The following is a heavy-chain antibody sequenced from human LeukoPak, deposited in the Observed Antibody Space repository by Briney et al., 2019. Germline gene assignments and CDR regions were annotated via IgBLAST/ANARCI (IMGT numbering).Heavy chain of an antibody. J-gene: IGHJ3*02. CDR3: ARDQEGGYNIHDAFDI. V-gene: IGHV1-69*05. CDR1: GGTFSSYA. Sequence: SVKVSCKASGGTFSSYAISWVRQAPGHGHEWMGGIIPIFGTANYSQKFQGRVTITTDESASTAYMELSSLRSEDTAVYYCARDQEGGYNIHDAFDIWGQGTMVTVSS. CDR2: IIPIFGTA. D-gene: IGHD5-24*01.